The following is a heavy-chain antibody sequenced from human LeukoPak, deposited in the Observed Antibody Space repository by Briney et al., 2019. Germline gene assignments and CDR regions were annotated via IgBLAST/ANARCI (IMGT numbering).Heavy chain of an antibody. Sequence: ASVKVSCKTSGYTFTSYGISWVRQAPGQGLEWMGWISAYNGNTNYAQKLQGRVTMTTDTSTSTAYMELRSLRSDDTAVYYCARGNDIVVVVAATDYYYYGMDVWGQGTTVTVSS. CDR3: ARGNDIVVVVAATDYYYYGMDV. CDR2: ISAYNGNT. CDR1: GYTFTSYG. V-gene: IGHV1-18*01. D-gene: IGHD2-15*01. J-gene: IGHJ6*02.